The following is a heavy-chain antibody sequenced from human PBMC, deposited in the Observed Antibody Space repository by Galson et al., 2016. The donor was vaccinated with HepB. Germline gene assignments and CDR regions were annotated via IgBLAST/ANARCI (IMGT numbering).Heavy chain of an antibody. J-gene: IGHJ4*02. CDR2: LSYDGSHK. V-gene: IGHV3-30*04. Sequence: SLRLSCAASGFTFSSYAMHWVRQAPGKGLEWVAVLSYDGSHKYYADSVKGRFTISRDNSKNTLSLQMNSLRAEDTAVYYCAREQRPVVVSQGGFDYWGQGTLVTVSS. CDR3: AREQRPVVVSQGGFDY. CDR1: GFTFSSYA. D-gene: IGHD3-22*01.